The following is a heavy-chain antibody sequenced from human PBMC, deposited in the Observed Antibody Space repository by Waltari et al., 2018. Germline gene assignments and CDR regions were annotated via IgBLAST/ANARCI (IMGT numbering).Heavy chain of an antibody. Sequence: QVQLVESGGGVVQPGGSLRLSCAASGFTFSSYGMHWVRQAPGKGLEWVACIRYDGSNKDYAESVKGRFTIARDNSKNTLYLQMNSLRAEDTAVYYCAKDGRHGDSYSDYWGQGTLVTVSS. CDR1: GFTFSSYG. CDR3: AKDGRHGDSYSDY. D-gene: IGHD4-17*01. CDR2: IRYDGSNK. V-gene: IGHV3-30*02. J-gene: IGHJ4*02.